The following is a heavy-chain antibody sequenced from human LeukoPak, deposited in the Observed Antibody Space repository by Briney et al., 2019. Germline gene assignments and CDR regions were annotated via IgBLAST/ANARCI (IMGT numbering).Heavy chain of an antibody. J-gene: IGHJ5*02. Sequence: PAGSLRLSCAASGSIFNSYSMNWVRQAPGKGLDLVLSISSSSSYRYYADSVKGRFTISRDNAKNSLYLQMNSLRAEDTAVYYCAREPVAGYNWFDPWGQGTLVTVSS. CDR2: ISSSSSYR. D-gene: IGHD6-19*01. CDR1: GSIFNSYS. CDR3: AREPVAGYNWFDP. V-gene: IGHV3-21*01.